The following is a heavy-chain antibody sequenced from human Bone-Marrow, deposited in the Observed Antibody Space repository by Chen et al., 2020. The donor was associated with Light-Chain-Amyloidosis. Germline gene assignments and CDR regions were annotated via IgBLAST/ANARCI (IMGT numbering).Heavy chain of an antibody. V-gene: IGHV3-23*01. CDR1: GFIFSNSA. CDR3: AKAIVSPGLGRQKRGYHFDS. D-gene: IGHD1-26*01. Sequence: DVQLLESGGGLVQPGGSLRLSCAASGFIFSNSAMSWVRQAPGKGLECVAGISGSGNSIFYAASVKGRFTISRDNSKDTLSLQMNSLRDDDMAIYYCAKAIVSPGLGRQKRGYHFDSWGQGTLVTVSS. J-gene: IGHJ4*02. CDR2: ISGSGNSI.